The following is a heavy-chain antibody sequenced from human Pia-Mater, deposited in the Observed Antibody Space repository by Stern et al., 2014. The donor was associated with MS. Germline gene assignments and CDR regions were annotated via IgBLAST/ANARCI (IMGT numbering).Heavy chain of an antibody. Sequence: VQLVESGAEVKKPGSSGKVSCKASGGTFNVYAINWLRQAPGQGLDWMGGIIPIFGTANYAQKFQGRVTITADESTRTSSMQLSSLRYDDTAVYYCARDGRHTDNYGLDVWGQGTTVTVSS. CDR3: ARDGRHTDNYGLDV. J-gene: IGHJ6*02. CDR2: IIPIFGTA. D-gene: IGHD3-9*01. CDR1: GGTFNVYA. V-gene: IGHV1-69*01.